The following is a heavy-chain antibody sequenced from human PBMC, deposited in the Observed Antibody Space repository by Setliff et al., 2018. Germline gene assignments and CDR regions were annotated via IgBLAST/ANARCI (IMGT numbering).Heavy chain of an antibody. Sequence: SVKVSCKASGGTFSSYAIDWVRQAPGQGLEWMGGIIPMFGTTNYARRFRGRVTITADESTTTAYLDLSSLKSDDTAVYYCARGTDYHGSGSYWAKDVWGKGTTVTVSS. CDR2: IIPMFGTT. V-gene: IGHV1-69*13. CDR1: GGTFSSYA. D-gene: IGHD3-10*01. CDR3: ARGTDYHGSGSYWAKDV. J-gene: IGHJ6*04.